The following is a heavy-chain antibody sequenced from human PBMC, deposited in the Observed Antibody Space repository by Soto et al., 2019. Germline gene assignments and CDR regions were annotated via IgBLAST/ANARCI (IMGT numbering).Heavy chain of an antibody. D-gene: IGHD3-16*02. CDR3: AKEGPIGYYYYYDMDV. CDR2: ISGSGGST. V-gene: IGHV3-23*01. CDR1: GFTFSGSA. J-gene: IGHJ6*02. Sequence: GGSLRLSCAASGFTFSGSAMHWVRQAPGKRLEWVSAISGSGGSTYYADSVKGRFTISRDNSKNTLYLQMNSLRAEDTAVYYCAKEGPIGYYYYYDMDVWGQGTTGTFSS.